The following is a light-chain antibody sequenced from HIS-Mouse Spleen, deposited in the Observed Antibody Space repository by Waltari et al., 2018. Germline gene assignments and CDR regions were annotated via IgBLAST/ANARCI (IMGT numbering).Light chain of an antibody. CDR1: SSDVGSYNL. V-gene: IGLV2-23*01. Sequence: QSALTQPASVSGSPGQSITISCTGTSSDVGSYNLVSWYQQHPGKAPQLMIFEGSKRPSGVSNRFSGSKYGNTASLTISGLQAEDEADYYCCSYAGSSTWVFGGGTKLTVL. CDR2: EGS. J-gene: IGLJ3*02. CDR3: CSYAGSSTWV.